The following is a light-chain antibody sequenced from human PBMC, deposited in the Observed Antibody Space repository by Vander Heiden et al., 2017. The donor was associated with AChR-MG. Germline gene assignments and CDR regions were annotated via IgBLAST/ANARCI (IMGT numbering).Light chain of an antibody. CDR2: LGS. Sequence: DIVMTQSPLSRPVTPGGPASISCRSSQSLLHSNGYNYLDWYLQKPGQSPQLLIYLGSNRASGVPDRFSGSGSGTDFTLKISRVEAEDVGVYYCRQALQTPYTFGQGTKLEIK. J-gene: IGKJ2*01. CDR1: QSLLHSNGYNY. V-gene: IGKV2-28*01. CDR3: RQALQTPYT.